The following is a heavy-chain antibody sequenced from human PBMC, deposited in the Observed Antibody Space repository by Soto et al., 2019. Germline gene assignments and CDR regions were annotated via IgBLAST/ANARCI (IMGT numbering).Heavy chain of an antibody. CDR2: IIPIFGTA. CDR1: GGTFSSYA. D-gene: IGHD2-15*01. J-gene: IGHJ6*02. Sequence: GASVKVSCKASGGTFSSYAISWVRQAPGQGLEWMGGIIPIFGTANYAQKFQGRVTITADESTSTAYMELSSLRSEDTAVYYCASLPLPNRDIVVVVAATWGYYYYGMDVWGQGTTVTVSS. V-gene: IGHV1-69*13. CDR3: ASLPLPNRDIVVVVAATWGYYYYGMDV.